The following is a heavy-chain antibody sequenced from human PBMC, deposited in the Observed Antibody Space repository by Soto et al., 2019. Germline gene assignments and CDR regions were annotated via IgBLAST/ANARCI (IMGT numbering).Heavy chain of an antibody. V-gene: IGHV3-23*01. J-gene: IGHJ6*02. Sequence: LRLSCAASGFTFSNYAMTWVRQAQGKGPVLVFVVTRGGSAYYADSVKGRFTISRDNSKNTVFLQMNSLRAEDTAIYYCAKDDCSICNGPAYNFDMDVWGQGTTVTVSS. D-gene: IGHD2-15*01. CDR2: VTRGGSA. CDR1: GFTFSNYA. CDR3: AKDDCSICNGPAYNFDMDV.